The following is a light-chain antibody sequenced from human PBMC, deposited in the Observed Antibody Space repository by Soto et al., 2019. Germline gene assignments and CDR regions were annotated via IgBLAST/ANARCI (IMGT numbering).Light chain of an antibody. Sequence: DIVMTQSPDSLAVSLGERATINCKSSQSVLYSSNNNNYLAWYQQKPGQPPKLLLYWASTRESGVPDRFRGSGSGTDFSLTISSLQAEDVAVSYCQRYYATPSTFGPGTKVDI. V-gene: IGKV4-1*01. CDR2: WAS. CDR1: QSVLYSSNNNNY. CDR3: QRYYATPST. J-gene: IGKJ3*01.